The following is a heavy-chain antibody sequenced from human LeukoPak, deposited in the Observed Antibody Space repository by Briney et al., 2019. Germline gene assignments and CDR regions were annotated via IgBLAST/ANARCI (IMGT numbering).Heavy chain of an antibody. CDR1: GFTFSSYS. CDR3: ALIIGNNGLFDY. D-gene: IGHD2-8*01. Sequence: GGSLRLSCAASGFTFSSYSMNWVRQAPGKGLEWVSSISSSSSYIYYADSVKGRFTISRDNAKNSLYLKINSLRAEDTAVYYCALIIGNNGLFDYWAREPWSPSPQ. J-gene: IGHJ4*02. V-gene: IGHV3-21*01. CDR2: ISSSSSYI.